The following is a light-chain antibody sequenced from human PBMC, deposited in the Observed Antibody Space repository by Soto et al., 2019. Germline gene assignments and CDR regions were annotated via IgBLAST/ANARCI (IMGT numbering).Light chain of an antibody. Sequence: DMEMAQSPSTLSAAVGDRLTIPCRASQSISSWLAWYQQRPGKAPKLLIYAASSLESGVPSRFSGSGSGTEFTLTISRLQPDDFATYYCQQPHRAPRTFGGGTKVDIK. CDR2: AAS. CDR3: QQPHRAPRT. V-gene: IGKV1-5*01. J-gene: IGKJ4*01. CDR1: QSISSW.